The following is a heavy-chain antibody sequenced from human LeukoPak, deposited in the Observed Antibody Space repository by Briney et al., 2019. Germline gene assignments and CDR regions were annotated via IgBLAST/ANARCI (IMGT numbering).Heavy chain of an antibody. CDR3: ARSLYYYGSGSYYWDRFDY. J-gene: IGHJ4*02. CDR2: IIPIFGTA. Sequence: ASVKVSCKASGGTFSSYAISWVRQAPGQGLEWMGGIIPIFGTANYAQKFQGRVTITADESTSTAYMELSSLRSEDTAVYYCARSLYYYGSGSYYWDRFDYWGQGTLVTVSS. CDR1: GGTFSSYA. D-gene: IGHD3-10*01. V-gene: IGHV1-69*13.